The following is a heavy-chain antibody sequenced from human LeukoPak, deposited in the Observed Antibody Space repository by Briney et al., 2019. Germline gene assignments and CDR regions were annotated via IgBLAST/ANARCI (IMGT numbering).Heavy chain of an antibody. V-gene: IGHV3-23*01. CDR2: ISGSGGST. Sequence: GGSLRLSCAASGFTFDDYGMSWVRQAPGKGLEWASAISGSGGSTYYADSVKGRFTISRDNSKNTLYLQMNSLRAEDTAVYYCAKSNPCSSPYYFDYWGQGTLVTVSS. J-gene: IGHJ4*02. CDR1: GFTFDDYG. CDR3: AKSNPCSSPYYFDY. D-gene: IGHD3-10*02.